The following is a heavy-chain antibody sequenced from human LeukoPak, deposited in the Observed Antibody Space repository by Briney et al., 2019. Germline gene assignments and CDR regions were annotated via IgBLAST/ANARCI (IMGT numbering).Heavy chain of an antibody. D-gene: IGHD3-22*01. CDR2: ISGSGGST. CDR1: GFTLSNYA. CDR3: TKKTSYYDSSGALDY. V-gene: IGHV3-23*01. J-gene: IGHJ4*02. Sequence: GGSLRLSCTASGFTLSNYAMTWVRQAPGKGLEWLSVISGSGGSTYHADSVKGRFTISRDNSKNTLFLQMNSLRAEDTAVYYCTKKTSYYDSSGALDYWGQGTLVTVSS.